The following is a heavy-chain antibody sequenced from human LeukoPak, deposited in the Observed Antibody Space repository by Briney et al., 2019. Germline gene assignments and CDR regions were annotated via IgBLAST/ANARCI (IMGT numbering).Heavy chain of an antibody. J-gene: IGHJ4*02. CDR1: GFTFNKAW. CDR2: TNSGGTST. V-gene: IGHV3-23*01. CDR3: AKQSYARSLGE. D-gene: IGHD2-8*01. Sequence: GGSLRLSCAASGFTFNKAWMSWVRLAPGKGLEWISTTNSGGTSTYYAESVKGRFTISRDNSKNTLYLQMSSLRVEDTAVYYCAKQSYARSLGEGGPGTLVSVSS.